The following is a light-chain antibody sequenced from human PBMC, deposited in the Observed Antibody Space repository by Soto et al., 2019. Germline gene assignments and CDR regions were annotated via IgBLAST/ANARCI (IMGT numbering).Light chain of an antibody. CDR3: QHYYNWPRT. Sequence: EIVMTQSPATLSVSPGERATLSCRASHSVSSNLAWYQQKPGQAPRLLIYGASTRATGIPARFSGSGSGTEFTLTISSLQSEDFAVYYCQHYYNWPRTFRQGTKVEIK. J-gene: IGKJ1*01. V-gene: IGKV3-15*01. CDR2: GAS. CDR1: HSVSSN.